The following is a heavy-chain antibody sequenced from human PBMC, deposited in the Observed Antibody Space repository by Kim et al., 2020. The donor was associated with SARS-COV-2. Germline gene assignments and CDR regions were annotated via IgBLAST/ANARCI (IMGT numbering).Heavy chain of an antibody. V-gene: IGHV3-33*06. D-gene: IGHD4-4*01. J-gene: IGHJ6*02. CDR2: IWYDGSNK. CDR1: GFTFSSYG. CDR3: AKEGFLRTTVTYYYYYGMDV. Sequence: GGSLRLSCAASGFTFSSYGMHWVRQAPGKGLEWVAVIWYDGSNKYYADSVKGRFTISRDNSKNTLYLQMNSLRAEDTAVYYCAKEGFLRTTVTYYYYYGMDVWGQGTTVTVSS.